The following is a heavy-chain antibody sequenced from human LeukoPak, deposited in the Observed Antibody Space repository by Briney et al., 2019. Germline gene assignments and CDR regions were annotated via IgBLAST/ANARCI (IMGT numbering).Heavy chain of an antibody. J-gene: IGHJ4*02. CDR1: GYSFTSYW. V-gene: IGHV5-51*01. Sequence: GESLKISCKGSGYSFTSYWIGWVRQMPGKGLEWIGIIYPGDSDTRYSPSFQGQVTISADKSISTAYLQWSSLKASDTAMYYCARGAHIVVVTAIDFDYWGQGTLVTVSS. D-gene: IGHD2-21*02. CDR2: IYPGDSDT. CDR3: ARGAHIVVVTAIDFDY.